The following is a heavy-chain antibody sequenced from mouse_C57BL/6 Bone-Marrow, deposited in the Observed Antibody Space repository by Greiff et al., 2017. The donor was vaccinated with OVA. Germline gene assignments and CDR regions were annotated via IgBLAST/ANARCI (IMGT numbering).Heavy chain of an antibody. CDR2: IYPGSGNT. CDR3: ARDYYSNYPAWFAY. D-gene: IGHD2-5*01. V-gene: IGHV1-76*01. Sequence: QVHVKQSGAELVRPGASVKLSCKASGYTFTDYYINWVKQRPGQGLEWIARIYPGSGNTYYNEKFKGKATLTAEKSSSTAYMQLSILTSEDSAVYFCARDYYSNYPAWFAYWGQGTLVTVSA. J-gene: IGHJ3*01. CDR1: GYTFTDYY.